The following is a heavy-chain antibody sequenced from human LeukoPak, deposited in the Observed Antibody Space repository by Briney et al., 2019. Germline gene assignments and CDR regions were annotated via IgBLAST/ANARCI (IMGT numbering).Heavy chain of an antibody. CDR1: GFTLSDYW. CDR2: INSDGSNI. CDR3: TREYPASFDY. V-gene: IGHV3-74*01. J-gene: IGHJ4*02. Sequence: GGSLRLSCEASGFTLSDYWMSWVRQAPGKGLVWVSRINSDGSNIRYADSVRGRFTISRDNAKNTLYLQMNSLRAEDTAVYYCTREYPASFDYWGQGTLVTVSS.